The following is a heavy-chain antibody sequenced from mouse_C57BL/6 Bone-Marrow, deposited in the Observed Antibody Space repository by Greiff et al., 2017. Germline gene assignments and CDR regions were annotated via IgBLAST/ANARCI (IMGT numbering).Heavy chain of an antibody. CDR2: INPSTGGT. D-gene: IGHD6-5*01. J-gene: IGHJ2*01. CDR1: GYSFTGYY. CDR3: ARSPYYLDY. V-gene: IGHV1-42*01. Sequence: EVQLQQSGPELVKPGASVKISCKASGYSFTGYYMNWVKQSPEKSLEWIGEINPSTGGTTYNQKFKGKATMTVDKSSSTAYMQIRSLTSEDSAVYYCARSPYYLDYWGQGTTLTVSS.